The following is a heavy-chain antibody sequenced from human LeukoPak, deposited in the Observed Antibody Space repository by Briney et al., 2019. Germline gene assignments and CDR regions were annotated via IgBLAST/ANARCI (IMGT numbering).Heavy chain of an antibody. CDR2: IYYSGST. CDR1: GGSISSYY. D-gene: IGHD6-13*01. CDR3: ARTTEAHSWRTRYYDYYMDV. J-gene: IGHJ6*03. Sequence: PSETLSLTRTVSGGSISSYYWSWIRQPPGKGLEWIGYIYYSGSTNYNPSLKSRVTISVDTSKNQFSLKLSSVTAADTAVYYCARTTEAHSWRTRYYDYYMDVWGKGTTVTVSS. V-gene: IGHV4-59*01.